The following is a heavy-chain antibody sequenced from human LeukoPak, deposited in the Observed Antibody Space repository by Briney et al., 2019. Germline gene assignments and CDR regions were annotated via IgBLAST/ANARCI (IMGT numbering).Heavy chain of an antibody. CDR1: GGSFSGYY. CDR3: ARFAYSGYYFDY. CDR2: INHSGST. V-gene: IGHV4-34*01. J-gene: IGHJ4*02. D-gene: IGHD3-22*01. Sequence: PSETLSLTCAVYGGSFSGYYWSWIRQPPGKGLEWIGEINHSGSTNYNPSLKSRVTISVDTSKNLFSLKLSSVTAADTAVYYCARFAYSGYYFDYWGRGTLVTVSS.